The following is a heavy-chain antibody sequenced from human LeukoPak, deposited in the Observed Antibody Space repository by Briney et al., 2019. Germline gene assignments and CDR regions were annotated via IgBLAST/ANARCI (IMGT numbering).Heavy chain of an antibody. D-gene: IGHD6-19*01. CDR2: ISYDGSNK. CDR1: GFTFSSYA. CDR3: ARVAGASYSSGWGLGDY. Sequence: AGGSLSLLYSPSGFTFSSYAMHWVRQPPAKGLEWVAVISYDGSNKYYADSVKGRFTISRDNSKKTLYLQMNSLRAEDTAVYYCARVAGASYSSGWGLGDYWGQGTLVTVSS. J-gene: IGHJ4*02. V-gene: IGHV3-30*04.